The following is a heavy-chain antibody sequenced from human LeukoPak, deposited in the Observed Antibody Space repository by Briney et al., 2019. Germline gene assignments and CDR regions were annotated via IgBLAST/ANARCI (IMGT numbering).Heavy chain of an antibody. CDR3: ARDNYDSSDYGMDV. Sequence: ASVKVSCKASGYTFTGYGISWVRQAPGQGLERMGWISAYNGNTNYAQKLQGRVTMTTDTSTSTAYIELRSLRSDDTAVYYCARDNYDSSDYGMDVWGQGTTVTVSS. CDR1: GYTFTGYG. D-gene: IGHD3-22*01. CDR2: ISAYNGNT. J-gene: IGHJ6*02. V-gene: IGHV1-18*01.